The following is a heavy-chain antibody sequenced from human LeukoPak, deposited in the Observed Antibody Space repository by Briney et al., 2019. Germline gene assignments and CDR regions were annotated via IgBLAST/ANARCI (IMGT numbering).Heavy chain of an antibody. J-gene: IGHJ3*02. CDR1: GFTFSSYW. Sequence: GGSLRLSCAASGFTFSSYWMSWVRQAPGKGLEWVANIKQDGSEKYYVDSVKGRFTISRDNAKNSLYLQMNSLRAEDTAVYYCAGVMGSSWSPLRAFDIWGQGTMVTVSS. D-gene: IGHD6-13*01. CDR3: AGVMGSSWSPLRAFDI. CDR2: IKQDGSEK. V-gene: IGHV3-7*01.